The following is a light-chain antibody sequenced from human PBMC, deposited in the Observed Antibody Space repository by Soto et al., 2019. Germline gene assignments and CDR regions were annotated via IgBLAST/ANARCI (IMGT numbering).Light chain of an antibody. CDR1: HSVDSNY. Sequence: EIVLTQSPGTLSLSPGEEATLSCRARHSVDSNYLSWYQQKSVQAPRLLIYYASSRATGIPARFSGSVSGTEFTITVSSLQSEAFAVYYCQQYNNWLRTFGQGTRLEIK. V-gene: IGKV3-15*01. CDR3: QQYNNWLRT. J-gene: IGKJ5*01. CDR2: YAS.